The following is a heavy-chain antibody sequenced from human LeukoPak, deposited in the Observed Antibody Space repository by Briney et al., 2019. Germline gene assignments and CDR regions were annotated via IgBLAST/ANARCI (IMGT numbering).Heavy chain of an antibody. CDR1: GGSISSSSYY. V-gene: IGHV4-39*01. D-gene: IGHD4-17*01. Sequence: SETLFLTCTVSGGSISSSSYYWGWIRQPPGKGLEWIGSIYYSGSTYYNPSLKSRVTISVDTSKNQFSLKLSSVTAADTAVYYCARVTVTTSWGPAAFDIWGQGTMVTVSS. CDR3: ARVTVTTSWGPAAFDI. CDR2: IYYSGST. J-gene: IGHJ3*02.